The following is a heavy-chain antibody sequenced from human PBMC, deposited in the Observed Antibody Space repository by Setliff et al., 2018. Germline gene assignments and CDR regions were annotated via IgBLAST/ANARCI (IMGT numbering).Heavy chain of an antibody. V-gene: IGHV4-61*03. J-gene: IGHJ3*02. CDR1: DDSISSRHYY. CDR3: ARDNIGPDALDI. Sequence: SETLSLTCTVSDDSISSRHYYWSWIRQPPGRALEWIGYIHHSGSTNYNPSLKSRVTLSMDASRNHFSLNLTSLTAADMALYYCARDNIGPDALDIWGQGTMVTVSS. CDR2: IHHSGST.